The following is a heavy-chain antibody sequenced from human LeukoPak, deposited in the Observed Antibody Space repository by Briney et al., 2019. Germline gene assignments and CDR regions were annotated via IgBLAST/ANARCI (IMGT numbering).Heavy chain of an antibody. CDR1: GGTFSSYT. CDR3: ARGIAVAGTNYYYYMDV. J-gene: IGHJ6*03. CDR2: IIPTLGIA. V-gene: IGHV1-69*02. D-gene: IGHD6-19*01. Sequence: SVKVSCKASGGTFSSYTISWVRQAPGQGLEWMGRIIPTLGIANYAQKFQGRVTITADKSTSTAYMELSSLRSEDTAVYYCARGIAVAGTNYYYYMDVWGKGTTVTVSS.